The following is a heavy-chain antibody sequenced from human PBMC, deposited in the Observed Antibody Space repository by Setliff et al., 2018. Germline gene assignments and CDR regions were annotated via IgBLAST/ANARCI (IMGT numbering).Heavy chain of an antibody. Sequence: PGESLKISCKGSGYRFSTYWIGWVRQMPGKGLEWMGIIYPGDSDTRYSPAFQGQVTISADKSISTAYLQWSSLKASDTAMYYCARPRYSSTWYEVGAFDIWGQGTMVTVSS. CDR3: ARPRYSSTWYEVGAFDI. V-gene: IGHV5-51*01. CDR2: IYPGDSDT. D-gene: IGHD6-13*01. CDR1: GYRFSTYW. J-gene: IGHJ3*02.